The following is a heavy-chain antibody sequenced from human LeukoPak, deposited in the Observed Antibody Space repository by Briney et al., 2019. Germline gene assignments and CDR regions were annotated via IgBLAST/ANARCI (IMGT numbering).Heavy chain of an antibody. CDR2: ISSSSSYI. CDR3: AREPGDCSGGSCYFYYYYMDV. CDR1: GFTFSSYS. Sequence: GGSLRLSCAASGFTFSSYSMNWVRQAPGKGLEWVSSISSSSSYIYYADSVKGRFTISRDNAKNSLYLQMNSLRAEDTAVYYCAREPGDCSGGSCYFYYYYMDVWGKGTTVTVSS. V-gene: IGHV3-21*01. J-gene: IGHJ6*03. D-gene: IGHD2-15*01.